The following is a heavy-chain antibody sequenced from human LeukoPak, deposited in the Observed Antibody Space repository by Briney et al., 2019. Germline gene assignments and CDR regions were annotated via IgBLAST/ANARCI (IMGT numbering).Heavy chain of an antibody. J-gene: IGHJ6*02. CDR2: IWYDGSNK. D-gene: IGHD2-21*01. V-gene: IGHV3-33*01. Sequence: GGSLRLSCAASGFTFSSYGMHWVRQAPGKGLEWVAVIWYDGSNKYYADSVKGRFTISRDNSKNTLYLQMNSLRAEDTAVYYCARGSNSPSSYYYYYGMDVWGQGTTVTVSS. CDR1: GFTFSSYG. CDR3: ARGSNSPSSYYYYYGMDV.